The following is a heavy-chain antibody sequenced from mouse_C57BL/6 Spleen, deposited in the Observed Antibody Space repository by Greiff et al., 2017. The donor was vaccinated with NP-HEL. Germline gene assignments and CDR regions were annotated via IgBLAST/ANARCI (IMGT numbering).Heavy chain of an antibody. CDR1: GYTFTSYW. CDR2: IDPSDSYT. D-gene: IGHD2-4*01. CDR3: ARRRRDYGYAMDY. Sequence: VQLQQPGAELVMPGASVKLSCKASGYTFTSYWMHWVKQRPGQGLEWIGEIDPSDSYTNYNQKFKGKSTLTVDKSSSTAYMQLSSLTSEDSAVYYCARRRRDYGYAMDYWGQGTSVTVSS. V-gene: IGHV1-69*01. J-gene: IGHJ4*01.